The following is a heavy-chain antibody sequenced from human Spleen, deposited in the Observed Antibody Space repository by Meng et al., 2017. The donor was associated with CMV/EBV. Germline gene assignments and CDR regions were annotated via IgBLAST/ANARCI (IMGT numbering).Heavy chain of an antibody. CDR3: ARDQTGSKGHMDV. Sequence: ASVKVSCKASGYTFTAFYMHWVRQAPGQGLEWVGIINPSGGGTTYAQKFQGRVTMTRDTSTNTVYMELNSLRSEDTAVYYRARDQTGSKGHMDVWGQGATVTVSS. V-gene: IGHV1-46*01. J-gene: IGHJ6*01. CDR2: INPSGGGT. D-gene: IGHD1-14*01. CDR1: GYTFTAFY.